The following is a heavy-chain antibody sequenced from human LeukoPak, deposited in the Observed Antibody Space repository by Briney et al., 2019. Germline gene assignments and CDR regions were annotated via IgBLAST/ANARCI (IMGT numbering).Heavy chain of an antibody. J-gene: IGHJ4*02. CDR2: ISGSGGST. CDR1: GFTFSSYA. Sequence: GGSLRLSCAASGFTFSSYAMSWVRQAPGKGLEWVSAISGSGGSTYYADSMKGRFTISRDNSKNTLYLQMNSLRAEDTAVYYCAKAVPYYYDSSGYPFDYWGQGTLVTVSS. CDR3: AKAVPYYYDSSGYPFDY. V-gene: IGHV3-23*01. D-gene: IGHD3-22*01.